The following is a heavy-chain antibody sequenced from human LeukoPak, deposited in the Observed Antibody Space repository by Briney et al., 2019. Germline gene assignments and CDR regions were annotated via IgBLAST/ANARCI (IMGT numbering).Heavy chain of an antibody. CDR2: IYTRGST. Sequence: SQTLSLTCTVSGGYISSDSYYWSWIRQPAGTGLEWIGRIYTRGSTDYNPSLKSRVTISIDTSKNQFSLKLSSVTAADTAVYYCARVLYCGGDCYSEDYWGQGTLVTVSS. D-gene: IGHD2-21*02. CDR1: GGYISSDSYY. V-gene: IGHV4-61*02. CDR3: ARVLYCGGDCYSEDY. J-gene: IGHJ4*02.